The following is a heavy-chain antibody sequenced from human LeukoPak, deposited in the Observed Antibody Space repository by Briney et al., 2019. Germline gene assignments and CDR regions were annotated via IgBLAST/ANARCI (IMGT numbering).Heavy chain of an antibody. CDR2: MYNGGST. J-gene: IGHJ4*02. D-gene: IGHD5-18*01. CDR3: ARARPDTAMAVDY. V-gene: IGHV4-59*01. Sequence: SETLSLTCAVSGGSISSYYWSWVRQSPGKGLEWIGYMYNGGSTKYNPSPKSRVTISVDTSKNRFSLKLSSVTAADTAVYYCARARPDTAMAVDYWGQGTLVTVPS. CDR1: GGSISSYY.